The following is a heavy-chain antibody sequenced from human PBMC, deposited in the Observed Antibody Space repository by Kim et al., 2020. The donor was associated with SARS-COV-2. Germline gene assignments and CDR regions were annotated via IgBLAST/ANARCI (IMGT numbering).Heavy chain of an antibody. J-gene: IGHJ4*02. V-gene: IGHV3-23*01. CDR3: AKGGPWSYKFFDY. D-gene: IGHD1-26*01. CDR2: ISGGGGTT. CDR1: GFTFTSYA. Sequence: LSLTCAASGFTFTSYAMSWVRQAPGKGLEWVSAISGGGGTTCYADSVKGRFTISRDNSKSTLYLQVTSLRAEDTAVYYCAKGGPWSYKFFDYWGQGTLVTASS.